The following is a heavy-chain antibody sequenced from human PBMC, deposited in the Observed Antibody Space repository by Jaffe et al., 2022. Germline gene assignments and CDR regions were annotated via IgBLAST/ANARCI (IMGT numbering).Heavy chain of an antibody. Sequence: QVTLKESGPVLVKPTETLTLTCTVSGFSLSNARMGVSWIRQPPGKALEWLAHIFSNDEKSYSTSLKSRLTISKDTSKSQVVLTMTNMDPVDTATYYCARVTAAYKFGVAEIFDYWGQGTLVTVSS. CDR1: GFSLSNARMG. D-gene: IGHD3-3*01. CDR2: IFSNDEK. J-gene: IGHJ4*02. CDR3: ARVTAAYKFGVAEIFDY. V-gene: IGHV2-26*01.